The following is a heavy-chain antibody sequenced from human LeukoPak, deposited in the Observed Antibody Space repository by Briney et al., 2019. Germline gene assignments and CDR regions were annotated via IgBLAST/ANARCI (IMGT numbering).Heavy chain of an antibody. J-gene: IGHJ3*02. CDR2: IKPSDGST. CDR1: GYTFSSYY. V-gene: IGHV1-46*01. D-gene: IGHD1-26*01. Sequence: ASVKVSCKASGYTFSSYYIHWVRQAPGQGLEWMGIIKPSDGSTSYGQKFQGRVTITRNTSISTAYMELSSLRSEDTAVYYCASRGSYLDAFDIWGQGTMVTVSS. CDR3: ASRGSYLDAFDI.